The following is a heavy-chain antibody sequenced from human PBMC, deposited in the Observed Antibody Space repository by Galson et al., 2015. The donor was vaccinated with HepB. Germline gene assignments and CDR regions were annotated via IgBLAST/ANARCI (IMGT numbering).Heavy chain of an antibody. D-gene: IGHD2-2*01. CDR2: IWYDGSNQ. CDR1: GFSFDNFA. V-gene: IGHV3-33*08. J-gene: IGHJ4*02. CDR3: AREDPTVAVAVLDY. Sequence: SLRLSCAASGFSFDNFAMHWVRQAPGKGLEWVALIWYDGSNQYYGDSVKGRFTISRDNAKNTLYLQMNSLRVEDTAVYYCAREDPTVAVAVLDYWGQGTLVAVSS.